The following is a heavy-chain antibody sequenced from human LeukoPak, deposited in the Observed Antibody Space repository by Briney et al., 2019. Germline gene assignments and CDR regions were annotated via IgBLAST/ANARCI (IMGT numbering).Heavy chain of an antibody. J-gene: IGHJ4*02. D-gene: IGHD6-13*01. V-gene: IGHV1-18*04. CDR3: ASVTAAGREEYYFDY. Sequence: ASVKVSCKASGYTFTSYGISGVRQAPGQGLEGMGWISAYNGNTNYAQKLQGRVTMTTDTSTSTAYMELRSLRSDDTAVYSCASVTAAGREEYYFDYWGQGTLVTVSS. CDR1: GYTFTSYG. CDR2: ISAYNGNT.